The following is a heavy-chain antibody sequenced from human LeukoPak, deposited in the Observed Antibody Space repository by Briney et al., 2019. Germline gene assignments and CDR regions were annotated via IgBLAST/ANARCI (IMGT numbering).Heavy chain of an antibody. CDR2: IWYDGSNK. V-gene: IGHV3-33*01. Sequence: PGGSLRLSCAASGFTFSSSSMHWVRQAPGKGLDWVAVIWYDGSNKYYADSVKGRFTISRDNSKNTLYLQMNSLRAEDTAVYYCARGSGWYVIDYWGQGTLVTVSS. D-gene: IGHD6-19*01. J-gene: IGHJ4*02. CDR3: ARGSGWYVIDY. CDR1: GFTFSSSS.